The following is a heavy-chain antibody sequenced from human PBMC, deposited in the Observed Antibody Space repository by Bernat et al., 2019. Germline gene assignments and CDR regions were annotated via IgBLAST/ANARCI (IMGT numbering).Heavy chain of an antibody. CDR3: ATLGRSTVNSLFDY. CDR2: INHSGST. CDR1: GGSFSGYY. V-gene: IGHV4-34*01. J-gene: IGHJ4*02. Sequence: QVQLQQWGAGLLKPSETLSLTCAVYGGSFSGYYWSWIRQPPGQGLEWLGEINHSGSTNYNPSLKSRVTISVDTSKSQFSLKLSSVTAADTAVYECATLGRSTVNSLFDYWGQGTLVTVSS. D-gene: IGHD4-11*01.